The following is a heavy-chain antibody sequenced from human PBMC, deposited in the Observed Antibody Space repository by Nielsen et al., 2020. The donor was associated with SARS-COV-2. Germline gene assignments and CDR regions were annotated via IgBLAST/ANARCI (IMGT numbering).Heavy chain of an antibody. J-gene: IGHJ4*02. Sequence: GESLKISCAASGFTFSSYGMHWVRQAPGKGLEWVAVISYDGSNKYYADSVKGRFTISRDNSKNTLYLQMNSLRDEDTALYYCAKLAAAAPSDYWGQGTLVTVSS. CDR2: ISYDGSNK. CDR3: AKLAAAAPSDY. D-gene: IGHD6-13*01. V-gene: IGHV3-30*18. CDR1: GFTFSSYG.